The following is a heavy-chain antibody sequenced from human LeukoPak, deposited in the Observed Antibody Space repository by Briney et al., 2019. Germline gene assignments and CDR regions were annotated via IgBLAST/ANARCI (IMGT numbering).Heavy chain of an antibody. CDR3: ERDGDYGTGSCYRGCIDS. J-gene: IGHJ4*02. Sequence: ASVKDSSKTAGYSSTAFYIHWVRQAPGQKLEWMGWIHPRRGATKYAQKFQGWVTMTRDPSISTGYLDLSSLRSDVTAVYYCERDGDYGTGSCYRGCIDSWGQGTPVTVSP. CDR2: IHPRRGAT. V-gene: IGHV1-2*04. D-gene: IGHD3-10*01. CDR1: GYSSTAFY.